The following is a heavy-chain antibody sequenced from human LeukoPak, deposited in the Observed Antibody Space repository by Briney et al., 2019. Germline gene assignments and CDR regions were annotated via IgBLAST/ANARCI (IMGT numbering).Heavy chain of an antibody. V-gene: IGHV3-23*01. CDR1: GFTFSNYA. D-gene: IGHD3-10*01. CDR3: AKGSAASRPYYFDY. J-gene: IGHJ4*02. Sequence: GGSLRLSCAASGFTFSNYAMSWVRQAPGRGLEWFSAITDSGGDTYYADSVKARFTISRDNSKNTLYLQMNGLRAEDTAVYYCAKGSAASRPYYFDYWGQGTLVTVPS. CDR2: ITDSGGDT.